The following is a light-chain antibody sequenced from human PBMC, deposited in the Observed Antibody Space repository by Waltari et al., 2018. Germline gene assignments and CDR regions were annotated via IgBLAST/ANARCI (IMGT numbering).Light chain of an antibody. Sequence: QSALTQPASVSGSPGQSITIPCTGTSSDVGFSNYVTWYQQHPGKAPKLMIYDVSNRPSGVSNRFSGSKSGNTASLTISGLQAEDEADYYCSSYTSSSTLYVFGTGTKVTVL. J-gene: IGLJ1*01. V-gene: IGLV2-14*03. CDR2: DVS. CDR3: SSYTSSSTLYV. CDR1: SSDVGFSNY.